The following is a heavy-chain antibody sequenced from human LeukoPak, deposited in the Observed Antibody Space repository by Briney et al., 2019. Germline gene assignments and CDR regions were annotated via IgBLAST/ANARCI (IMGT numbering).Heavy chain of an antibody. J-gene: IGHJ1*01. CDR3: ARDSDGDYPEYFQH. CDR2: INTNTGNP. Sequence: ASVKVSCKASGYTFTNYAMHWVRQAPGQGLEWMGWINTNTGNPTYAQGFTGRFVFSLDTSVSTAYLQISSLKAEDTAVYYCARDSDGDYPEYFQHWGQGTLVTVSS. CDR1: GYTFTNYA. V-gene: IGHV7-4-1*02. D-gene: IGHD4-17*01.